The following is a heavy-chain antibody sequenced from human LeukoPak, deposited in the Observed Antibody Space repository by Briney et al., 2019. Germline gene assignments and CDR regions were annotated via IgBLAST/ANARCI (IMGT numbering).Heavy chain of an antibody. D-gene: IGHD6-13*01. CDR3: ARVPRIAAAGHYFDY. CDR1: GGSISSYY. V-gene: IGHV4-59*01. Sequence: SETLSLTCTVSGGSISSYYWSWIRQPPGKGLEWIGYIYYSGSTNYNPSLKSRVTISVDTSKNQFSLKLSSVTAADTAVYYCARVPRIAAAGHYFDYWGQGTLVTVSS. J-gene: IGHJ4*02. CDR2: IYYSGST.